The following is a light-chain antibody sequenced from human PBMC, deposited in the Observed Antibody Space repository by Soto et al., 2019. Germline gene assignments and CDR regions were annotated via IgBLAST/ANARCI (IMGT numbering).Light chain of an antibody. V-gene: IGKV3-11*01. CDR1: QSVSTY. J-gene: IGKJ4*01. CDR3: QQRSNWPPA. Sequence: EIVLTQSPATLSLSPGERATLSCRASQSVSTYVTYLPRYQQKPGQAPRLLIYDASNRATGIPARFSGSGSGTDFTLTISSLEPEDFAVYYCQQRSNWPPAFGGGTKVEIK. CDR2: DAS.